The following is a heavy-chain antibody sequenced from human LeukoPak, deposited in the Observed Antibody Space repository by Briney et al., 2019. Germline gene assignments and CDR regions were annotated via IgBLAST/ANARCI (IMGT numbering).Heavy chain of an antibody. V-gene: IGHV4-4*07. J-gene: IGHJ6*03. CDR2: IYTSGST. Sequence: SETLSLTCTVSGGSISIYFWSWIRQPAGKGLEWMGRIYTSGSTNYNPSLKSRVTISVDKSKNQFSLKLSSVTAADTAVYYCATDLGYSYADADYYMDVWGKGTTVTVSS. CDR3: ATDLGYSYADADYYMDV. CDR1: GGSISIYF. D-gene: IGHD5-18*01.